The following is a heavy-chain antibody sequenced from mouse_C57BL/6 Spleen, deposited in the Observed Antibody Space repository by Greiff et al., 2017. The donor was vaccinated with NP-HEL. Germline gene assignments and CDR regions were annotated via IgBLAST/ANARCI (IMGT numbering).Heavy chain of an antibody. CDR1: GYTFTEYT. J-gene: IGHJ2*01. Sequence: VKLMESGAELVKPGASVKLSCKASGYTFTEYTIHWVKQRSGQGLEWIGWFYPGSGSIKYNEKFKDKATLTADKSSSTVYMELSRLTSEDSAVYFCARHEGDYYGSSSYYFDYWGQGTTLTVSS. CDR3: ARHEGDYYGSSSYYFDY. CDR2: FYPGSGSI. D-gene: IGHD1-1*01. V-gene: IGHV1-62-2*01.